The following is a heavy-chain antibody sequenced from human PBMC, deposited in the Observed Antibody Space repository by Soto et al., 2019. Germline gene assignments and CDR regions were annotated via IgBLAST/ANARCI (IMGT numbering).Heavy chain of an antibody. J-gene: IGHJ6*02. CDR1: GYIFTSYL. V-gene: IGHV5-51*01. CDR2: IYPGDSDT. CDR3: ASDRLSPVESDYYGMDV. Sequence: GESLKISCTGSGYIFTSYLLGWVRQVPGKGMEWMGIIYPGDSDTTYSPSFHGQATISADKSIRTAYLQWSRVKASDTGMNSFASDRLSPVESDYYGMDVWGQGTTVTVSS.